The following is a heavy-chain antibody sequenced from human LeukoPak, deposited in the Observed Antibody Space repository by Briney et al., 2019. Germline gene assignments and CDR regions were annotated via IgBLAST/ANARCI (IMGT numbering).Heavy chain of an antibody. J-gene: IGHJ4*02. CDR2: IYYSGST. CDR3: ARGGYSYGLKAFDY. D-gene: IGHD5-18*01. V-gene: IGHV4-59*01. Sequence: SETLSLTCTVSGGSIGSYYWSWIRQPPGKGLEWIGYIYYSGSTNYNPSLKSRVTISVDTSKNQFSLKLSSVTAADTAVYYCARGGYSYGLKAFDYWGQGTLVTVSS. CDR1: GGSIGSYY.